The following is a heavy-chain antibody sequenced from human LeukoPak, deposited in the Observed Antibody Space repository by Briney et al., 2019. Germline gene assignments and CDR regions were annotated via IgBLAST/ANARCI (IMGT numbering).Heavy chain of an antibody. V-gene: IGHV3-23*01. Sequence: GGSLRLSCAASGFTFSSYAMSWVRQAPGKGLEWVSAISDSGRSTYYADSVKGRFTISRDNSKNTLYLQMNSLRAEDTAVYYCAKVAGSSLYYFDYWGQGTLVTVSS. CDR1: GFTFSSYA. D-gene: IGHD2-15*01. CDR3: AKVAGSSLYYFDY. J-gene: IGHJ4*02. CDR2: ISDSGRST.